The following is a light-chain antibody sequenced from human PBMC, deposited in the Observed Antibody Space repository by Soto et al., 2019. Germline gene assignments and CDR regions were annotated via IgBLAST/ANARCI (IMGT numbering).Light chain of an antibody. CDR1: SSDVGGYNY. J-gene: IGLJ1*01. V-gene: IGLV2-14*01. CDR3: SSYTTTNTYV. CDR2: EVT. Sequence: QSVLTQPASVSGPPGQSITISCTGTSSDVGGYNYVSWYQHHPGKAPKLMIYEVTNRPSGVSNRFSGSKSGNTASLTISGLQAEDEADYYCSSYTTTNTYVFGNGTKVTVL.